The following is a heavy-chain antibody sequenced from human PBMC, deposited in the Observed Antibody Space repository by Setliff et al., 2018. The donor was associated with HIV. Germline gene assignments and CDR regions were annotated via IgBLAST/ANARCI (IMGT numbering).Heavy chain of an antibody. V-gene: IGHV2-5*02. CDR1: GFSLSTSGVG. Sequence: SGPTLVNPTQTLPLTCTFSGFSLSTSGVGVGWIRQPPGEAPEWLALIYWDNDKRYSPSVKSRVTITKDTSSNQVVLTMTNMDPVDTATYYCAHRLSGSASDWNGGVFDYWGQGILVTVSS. CDR2: IYWDNDK. J-gene: IGHJ4*02. CDR3: AHRLSGSASDWNGGVFDY. D-gene: IGHD1-1*01.